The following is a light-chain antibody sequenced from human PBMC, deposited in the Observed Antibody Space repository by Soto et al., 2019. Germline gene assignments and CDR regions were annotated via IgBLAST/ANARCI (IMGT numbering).Light chain of an antibody. J-gene: IGKJ4*01. CDR1: QSVSSSY. V-gene: IGKV3-20*01. CDR2: GAS. CDR3: QQYGSSPKLT. Sequence: EIVLTQSPGTLSLSPGERATLSCRASQSVSSSYLAWYQQKPGQAPRLLIYGASSRATGIPDRFSGSGSGTXFTLTISRLEPEDFAVYYCQQYGSSPKLTFGGGTKVEIK.